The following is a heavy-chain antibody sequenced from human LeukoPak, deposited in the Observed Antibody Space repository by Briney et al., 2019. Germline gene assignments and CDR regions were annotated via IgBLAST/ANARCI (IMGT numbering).Heavy chain of an antibody. D-gene: IGHD1-26*01. J-gene: IGHJ4*02. CDR1: GFTFSSYE. CDR2: ISSSGRNI. V-gene: IGHV3-48*03. Sequence: GGSLRLSCAASGFTFSSYEMNRVRQAPGQGLEWVSYISSSGRNIYYADSVKGRFTISRDNAKNSLYLQMNSLRAEDTAAYYCAMGGSYKFDYWGQGTLVSVSS. CDR3: AMGGSYKFDY.